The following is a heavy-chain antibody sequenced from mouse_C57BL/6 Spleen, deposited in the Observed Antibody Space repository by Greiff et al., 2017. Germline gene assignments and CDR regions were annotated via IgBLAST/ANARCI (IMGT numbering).Heavy chain of an antibody. CDR1: GFNIKDDY. CDR2: IDPENGDT. Sequence: VQLQQSGAELVRPGASVKLSCTASGFNIKDDYMHWVKQRPEQGLEWIGWIDPENGDTEYASKFQGKATITADTSSNTAYLQLSSLTSEDTAVYYCTSLYYFDYWGQGTTLTGSS. V-gene: IGHV14-4*01. J-gene: IGHJ2*01. CDR3: TSLYYFDY.